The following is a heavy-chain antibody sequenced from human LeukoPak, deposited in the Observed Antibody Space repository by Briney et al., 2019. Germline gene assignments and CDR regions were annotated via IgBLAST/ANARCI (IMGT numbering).Heavy chain of an antibody. V-gene: IGHV3-30-3*01. Sequence: GGPLRLSCAASGFTFSNYAMHWVRQAPGKGLEWVAVISFDRSTTYNADSVKGRFTISRDDSRNTLYLQMSSLSPEDTAVYYCARGGPPRHFDWLVDFWGQGTLVTVSS. CDR3: ARGGPPRHFDWLVDF. CDR2: ISFDRSTT. J-gene: IGHJ4*02. CDR1: GFTFSNYA. D-gene: IGHD3-9*01.